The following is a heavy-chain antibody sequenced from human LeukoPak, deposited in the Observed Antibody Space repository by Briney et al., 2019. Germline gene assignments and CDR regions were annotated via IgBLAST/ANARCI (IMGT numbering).Heavy chain of an antibody. Sequence: SETLSLTCTVSGGSVSSGSYYWSWIRQPPGKGLEWIGYIYYSGSTNYNPSLKSRVTISVDTSKNQFSLKLSSVTAEDTAVYYCATALGYCTNGVCYTFRLRYGMDVWGQGTTVTVSS. V-gene: IGHV4-61*01. CDR2: IYYSGST. D-gene: IGHD2-8*01. J-gene: IGHJ6*02. CDR3: ATALGYCTNGVCYTFRLRYGMDV. CDR1: GGSVSSGSYY.